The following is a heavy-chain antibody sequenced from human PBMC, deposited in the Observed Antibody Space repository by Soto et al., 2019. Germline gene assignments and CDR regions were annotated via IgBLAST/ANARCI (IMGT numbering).Heavy chain of an antibody. CDR1: GGSISSYY. D-gene: IGHD1-26*01. V-gene: IGHV4-59*01. J-gene: IGHJ4*02. CDR3: ARRYGGNFDY. CDR2: IDYSGST. Sequence: QVQLQESGPGLVKPSETLSLTCTVSGGSISSYYWSWIRQPPGKGLEWIGYIDYSGSTNYTPSLKRRVTISVDTSKNQFSLKLSSVTAADTAVYYCARRYGGNFDYWGQGTLVTGSS.